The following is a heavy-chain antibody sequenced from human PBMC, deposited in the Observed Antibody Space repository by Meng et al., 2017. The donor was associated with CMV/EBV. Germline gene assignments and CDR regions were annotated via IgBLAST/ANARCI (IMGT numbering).Heavy chain of an antibody. CDR1: GFTFSDYY. Sequence: GESLKISCAASGFTFSDYYMSWIRQAPGKGLEWVANINQDGSEKYYVDSVKGRFTISRDNAKNSLYLQMNSLRAEDTAVYYCARRGGKYESNARLGAFDIWGQGTMVTVSS. V-gene: IGHV3-7*01. J-gene: IGHJ3*02. CDR3: ARRGGKYESNARLGAFDI. CDR2: INQDGSEK. D-gene: IGHD3-22*01.